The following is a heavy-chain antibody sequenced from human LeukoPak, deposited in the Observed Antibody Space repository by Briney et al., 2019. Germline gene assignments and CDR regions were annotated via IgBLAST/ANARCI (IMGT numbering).Heavy chain of an antibody. CDR2: ISSSFSAI. CDR3: ASYSSSSGTFAY. J-gene: IGHJ4*02. Sequence: GGSLRLSCAASGFTFSDYYMSWIRQAPGEGLEWLSSISSSFSAIYYADSVKGRFTISRDNARTSLYLQMNSLRAEDTAVYYCASYSSSSGTFAYWGQGTLVTVSS. CDR1: GFTFSDYY. D-gene: IGHD6-6*01. V-gene: IGHV3-11*04.